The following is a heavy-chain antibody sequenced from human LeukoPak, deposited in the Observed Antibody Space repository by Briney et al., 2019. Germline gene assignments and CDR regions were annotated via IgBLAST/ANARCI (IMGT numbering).Heavy chain of an antibody. V-gene: IGHV3-53*01. CDR2: IYSGGST. CDR1: GFTVSSNY. CDR3: ASGLPPGIIDY. J-gene: IGHJ4*02. D-gene: IGHD1-14*01. Sequence: GGSLRLSCAASGFTVSSNYMTWVRQAPGKGLEWVSVIYSGGSTYYADSVKGRFTISRDNSKNTLYLQMNSLRAEDTAVYYCASGLPPGIIDYWGQGNLVTVSS.